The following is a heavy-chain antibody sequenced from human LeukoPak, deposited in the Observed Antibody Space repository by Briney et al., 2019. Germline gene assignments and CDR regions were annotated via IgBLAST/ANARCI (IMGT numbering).Heavy chain of an antibody. CDR3: AELGITMIGGV. CDR1: GLTFSSYE. V-gene: IGHV3-48*03. J-gene: IGHJ6*04. CDR2: ISSSGSTI. D-gene: IGHD3-10*02. Sequence: GGSLRLSCAASGLTFSSYEMNWVRQAPGKWLEWASYISSSGSTIYYADSVKGRFTISRDNAKNSLYLQMNSLRAEDTAVYYCAELGITMIGGVWGKGTTVTISS.